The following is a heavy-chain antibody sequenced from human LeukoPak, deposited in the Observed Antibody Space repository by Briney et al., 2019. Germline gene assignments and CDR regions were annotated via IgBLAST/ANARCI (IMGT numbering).Heavy chain of an antibody. J-gene: IGHJ4*02. CDR1: GYTFTSYD. V-gene: IGHV1-8*01. CDR3: ARGSAIAAAATSHFDY. CDR2: MNPNSGNT. D-gene: IGHD6-13*01. Sequence: ASVKVSCKASGYTFTSYDINWVRQATGQGLEWMGWMNPNSGNTGYAQKFQGRVTMTRNTSISTAYMELSSLRSEDTAVYYCARGSAIAAAATSHFDYWGQGTLVTVSS.